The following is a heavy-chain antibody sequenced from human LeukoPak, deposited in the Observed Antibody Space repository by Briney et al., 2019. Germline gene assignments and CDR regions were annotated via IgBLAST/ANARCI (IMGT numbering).Heavy chain of an antibody. CDR1: GFIFSSYE. V-gene: IGHV3-48*03. CDR3: AGGPQYGGSFSY. D-gene: IGHD1-26*01. J-gene: IGHJ4*02. CDR2: ISDSGSPI. Sequence: GGSLRPSCATSGFIFSSYEMAWVRQAPGMGLEFVSYISDSGSPIKYGDAVKGRFTISRDNSKNSVYLQMNSLRADDTALYFCAGGPQYGGSFSYWGQGTLVTVSS.